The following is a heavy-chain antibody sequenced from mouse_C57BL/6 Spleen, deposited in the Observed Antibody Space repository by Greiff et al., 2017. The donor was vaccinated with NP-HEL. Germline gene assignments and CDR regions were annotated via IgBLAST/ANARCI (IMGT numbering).Heavy chain of an antibody. Sequence: QVQLQQPGAELVRPGSSVKLSCKASGYTFTSYWMDWVKQRLGQGLEWIGNIYPSDSETHYNQKFKDKATLTVDKSSSTAYMQLSSLTSEDSAVYYCAREGFYYYGRGFAYWGQGTLVTVSA. CDR2: IYPSDSET. J-gene: IGHJ3*01. CDR3: AREGFYYYGRGFAY. D-gene: IGHD1-1*01. CDR1: GYTFTSYW. V-gene: IGHV1-61*01.